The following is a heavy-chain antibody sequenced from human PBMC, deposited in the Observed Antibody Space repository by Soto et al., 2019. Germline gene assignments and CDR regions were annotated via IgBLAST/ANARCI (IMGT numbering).Heavy chain of an antibody. CDR1: GFAFGIYA. D-gene: IGHD1-26*01. Sequence: VQLLESGGDLVQPGGSLRLSCAASGFAFGIYAMSWVRQAPGKGLDWVSTIIGNGDTTYYADSVKGRFTISRDNSRNTLHLEMKALRTEDTAVYYCAKDVMPHTIVDFEYWGQGTLVSVSS. CDR3: AKDVMPHTIVDFEY. J-gene: IGHJ4*02. V-gene: IGHV3-23*01. CDR2: IIGNGDTT.